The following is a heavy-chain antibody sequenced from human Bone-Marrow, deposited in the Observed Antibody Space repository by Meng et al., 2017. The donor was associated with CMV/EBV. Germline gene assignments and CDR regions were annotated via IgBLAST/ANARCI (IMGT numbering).Heavy chain of an antibody. CDR2: ISAYNGNT. J-gene: IGHJ6*02. D-gene: IGHD5-18*01. CDR1: GYTFTSYG. CDR3: ARVWIQLWLLSPTRGVDV. V-gene: IGHV1-18*01. Sequence: ASVKVSCKASGYTFTSYGISWVRQAPGQGLEWMGWISAYNGNTNYAQKLQGRVTMTTDTSTSTAYMELRSLRSDDTAVYYCARVWIQLWLLSPTRGVDVWGQGTTVTVSS.